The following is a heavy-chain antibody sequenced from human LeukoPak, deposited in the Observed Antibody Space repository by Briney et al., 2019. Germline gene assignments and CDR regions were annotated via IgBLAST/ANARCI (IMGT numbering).Heavy chain of an antibody. Sequence: PSETLSLTCAVSGYSISSGYYWGWIRQPPGKGLEWIGNVYHSGSAYKNPSLKSRVSISVDTSKNQFSLKLSSVTAADTAVYYCARDSSGYYYLFEYWGQGTLVTVSS. D-gene: IGHD3-22*01. J-gene: IGHJ4*02. CDR3: ARDSSGYYYLFEY. CDR2: VYHSGSA. CDR1: GYSISSGYY. V-gene: IGHV4-38-2*02.